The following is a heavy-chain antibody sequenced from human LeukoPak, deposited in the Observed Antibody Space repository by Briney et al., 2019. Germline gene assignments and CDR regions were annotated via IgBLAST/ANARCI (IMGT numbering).Heavy chain of an antibody. D-gene: IGHD3-10*02. Sequence: PSETLSLTCTVSGGSISSSSYYWGRIRQPPGKGLEWIGSTYYSGSTYYNPSLKSRVTISVDTSKNQFSLKLSSVTAADTAVYYCARHVPTSHYYYYGMDVWGQGTTVTVSS. CDR2: TYYSGST. CDR3: ARHVPTSHYYYYGMDV. V-gene: IGHV4-39*01. CDR1: GGSISSSSYY. J-gene: IGHJ6*02.